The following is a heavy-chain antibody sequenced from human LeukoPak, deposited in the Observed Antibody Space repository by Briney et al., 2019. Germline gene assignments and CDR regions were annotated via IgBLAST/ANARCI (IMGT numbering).Heavy chain of an antibody. V-gene: IGHV3-21*05. CDR3: TREDNWYFDL. Sequence: GGSLRLSCAASGFIFSSYSINWVRQAPGKGLEWLSYINTGSTYTNYANSVEGRFTISRDNAKNSLYLQLNSLRAEDTAVYYCTREDNWYFDLWGRGTLVTVSS. CDR2: INTGSTYT. J-gene: IGHJ2*01. CDR1: GFIFSSYS.